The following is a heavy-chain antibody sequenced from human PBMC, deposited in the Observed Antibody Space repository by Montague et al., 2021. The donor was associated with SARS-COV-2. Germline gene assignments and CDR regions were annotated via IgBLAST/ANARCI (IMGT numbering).Heavy chain of an antibody. V-gene: IGHV3-23*01. CDR3: AKGRGTSCSDY. Sequence: SLRLSCAASGFTVSTAVVSWVRQAPGKGLEWVSTINGGGGSTYYADSMRGRFTTSRDNSENTLYLQMNSLRAEDTAIYYCAKGRGTSCSDYWGQGTLVTVSS. CDR2: INGGGGST. J-gene: IGHJ4*02. CDR1: GFTVSTAV. D-gene: IGHD2-15*01.